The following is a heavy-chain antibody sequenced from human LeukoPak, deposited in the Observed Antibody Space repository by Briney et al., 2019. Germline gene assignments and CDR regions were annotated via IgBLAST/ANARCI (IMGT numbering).Heavy chain of an antibody. J-gene: IGHJ4*02. CDR1: GFTFSSHW. V-gene: IGHV3-7*01. Sequence: PGGSLRLSCAASGFTFSSHWMSWVRQAPGKGLEWVANIKQDGSDKYYVDSVKGRFTISRDNAKNSLYLQMNSLRAEDTAVYYCARDVDQYWGQGTLVTVSS. CDR2: IKQDGSDK. D-gene: IGHD2-15*01. CDR3: ARDVDQY.